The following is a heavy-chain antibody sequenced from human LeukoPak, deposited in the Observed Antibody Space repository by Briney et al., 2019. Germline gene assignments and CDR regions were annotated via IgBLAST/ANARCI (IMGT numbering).Heavy chain of an antibody. CDR3: ARAPITSPFYFDY. CDR1: GFAFDEHG. Sequence: GGSLRLSCTASGFAFDEHGMSWVRQVPGKGLEWVSGINWSGGSTGYADPLRGRFTISRDNAKNSLYLQMDGLRAEDTALYYCARAPITSPFYFDYWGQGTLATVSS. CDR2: INWSGGST. D-gene: IGHD2-2*01. J-gene: IGHJ4*02. V-gene: IGHV3-20*04.